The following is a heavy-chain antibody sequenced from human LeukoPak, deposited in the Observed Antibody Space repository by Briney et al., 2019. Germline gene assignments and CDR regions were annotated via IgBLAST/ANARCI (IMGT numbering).Heavy chain of an antibody. CDR2: ISYDGSNK. Sequence: GGSLRLSCAASGFTFSSYAMHWVRQAPGKGLEWVAVISYDGSNKYYADSVKGRFTISRDNSKNTLYLQMNSLRAEGTAVYYCARDRVVVVPAATIYYYYMDVWGKGTTVTVSS. V-gene: IGHV3-30-3*01. CDR1: GFTFSSYA. D-gene: IGHD2-2*01. CDR3: ARDRVVVVPAATIYYYYMDV. J-gene: IGHJ6*03.